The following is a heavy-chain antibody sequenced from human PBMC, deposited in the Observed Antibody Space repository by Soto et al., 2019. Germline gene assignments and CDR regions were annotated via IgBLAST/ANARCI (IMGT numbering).Heavy chain of an antibody. D-gene: IGHD5-12*01. CDR1: GGTFSSYA. Sequence: VQLVQSGAEVKKPGSSVKVSCKASGGTFSSYAISWVRQAPGQGLEWMGGIIPIFGTANYAQNFQGIVTMTADESTSTAYMERRSRRSEGTAVYYCARGGPKWLHPRCYWFGPWGQGTLVTVSS. CDR2: IIPIFGTA. V-gene: IGHV1-69*12. J-gene: IGHJ5*02. CDR3: ARGGPKWLHPRCYWFGP.